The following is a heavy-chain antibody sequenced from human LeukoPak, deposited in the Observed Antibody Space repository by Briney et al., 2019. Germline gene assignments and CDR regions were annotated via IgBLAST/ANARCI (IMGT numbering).Heavy chain of an antibody. J-gene: IGHJ4*02. Sequence: SQTLSLTCTVSGGSISSGSYYWSWIRQPAGKGLEWIGRIYTSGSTNYNPSLKSRVTISVDTSKNQFSLKLSSVTAADTAVYYCAREGRSNPFDYWGRGTLVTVSS. V-gene: IGHV4-61*02. D-gene: IGHD4-11*01. CDR2: IYTSGST. CDR3: AREGRSNPFDY. CDR1: GGSISSGSYY.